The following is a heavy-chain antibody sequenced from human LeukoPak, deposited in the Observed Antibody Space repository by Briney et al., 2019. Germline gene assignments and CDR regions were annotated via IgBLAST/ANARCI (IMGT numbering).Heavy chain of an antibody. CDR3: ARDTRMWIHGLTAYPYTAGYGMDV. Sequence: GGSLRLSCAASGFTFSSYAMHWVRQASGKGLEWVAVISYDGSNKYYADSVKGRFTISRDNPKNTLYLQMNSLRAEDTAVYYCARDTRMWIHGLTAYPYTAGYGMDVWGQGTTVTVTS. CDR1: GFTFSSYA. CDR2: ISYDGSNK. V-gene: IGHV3-30-3*01. J-gene: IGHJ6*02. D-gene: IGHD5-18*01.